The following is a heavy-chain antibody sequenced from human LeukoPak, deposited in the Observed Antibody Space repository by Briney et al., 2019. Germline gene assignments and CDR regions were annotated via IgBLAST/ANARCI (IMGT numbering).Heavy chain of an antibody. V-gene: IGHV1-46*03. D-gene: IGHD6-6*01. CDR3: ARVGGGYSSSSGRDY. J-gene: IGHJ4*02. CDR1: GYTFTNYY. Sequence: GTSVKVSCKASGYTFTNYYMHWVRKAPGQGLEWMGIIDPSNGRTSYAQKFQGRVTVTSDTSTNTVFMDLSSLRSDDTAVYYCARVGGGYSSSSGRDYWGQGTLVTVSS. CDR2: IDPSNGRT.